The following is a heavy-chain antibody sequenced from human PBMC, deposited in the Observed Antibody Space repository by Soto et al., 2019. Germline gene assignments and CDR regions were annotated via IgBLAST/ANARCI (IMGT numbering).Heavy chain of an antibody. Sequence: GASVKVSCKVSGYTLTELSMHWVRQAPGEGLEWMGGFDPEDGETIYAQQFQGRVTMTEDTSTDTAYMELSSLRSEDTAVYYCAVLGLMSGQYYYYYGMDVWGQGTTVTVSS. D-gene: IGHD2-8*02. CDR2: FDPEDGET. J-gene: IGHJ6*02. CDR3: AVLGLMSGQYYYYYGMDV. CDR1: GYTLTELS. V-gene: IGHV1-24*01.